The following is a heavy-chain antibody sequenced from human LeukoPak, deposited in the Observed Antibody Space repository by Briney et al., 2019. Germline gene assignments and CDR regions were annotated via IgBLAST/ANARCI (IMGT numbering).Heavy chain of an antibody. D-gene: IGHD5-24*01. V-gene: IGHV4-59*01. CDR1: GGSFSSYH. CDR3: ARDREMATISGAFDI. Sequence: SETLSLTCTVSGGSFSSYHWSWIRQPPGKGLEWIGYIYYSGSTNYNPSLKSRVTISVDTSKNQFSLKLSSVTAADTAVYYCARDREMATISGAFDIWGQGTMVTVSS. CDR2: IYYSGST. J-gene: IGHJ3*02.